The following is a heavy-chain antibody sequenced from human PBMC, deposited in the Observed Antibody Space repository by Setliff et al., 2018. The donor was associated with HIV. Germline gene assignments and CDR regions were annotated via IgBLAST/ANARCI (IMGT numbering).Heavy chain of an antibody. Sequence: PSETLSLTCTVSGGSITSHYWSWIRQPPGKGLEWIGYIYFTESTNYNPSLKSRVTISVDTSKNQFSLKLSSVTAADTAVYYCARLFRWLQFPDRFDSWGQGALVTVSS. CDR3: ARLFRWLQFPDRFDS. V-gene: IGHV4-59*11. D-gene: IGHD6-19*01. CDR1: GGSITSHY. J-gene: IGHJ4*02. CDR2: IYFTEST.